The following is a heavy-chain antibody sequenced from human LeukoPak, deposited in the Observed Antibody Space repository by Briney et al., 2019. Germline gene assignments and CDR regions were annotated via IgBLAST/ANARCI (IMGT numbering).Heavy chain of an antibody. CDR3: ARESSSWEED. J-gene: IGHJ4*02. CDR1: GGSISSSSYY. Sequence: PSETLSLTCTVSGGSISSSSYYWGWIRQPPGKGLEWIGSIYYSGSTYYNPSLKSRVTISVDTSKNQFSLKLSSVTAADTAVYYCARESSSWEEDWGQGTLVTVSS. D-gene: IGHD6-13*01. V-gene: IGHV4-39*07. CDR2: IYYSGST.